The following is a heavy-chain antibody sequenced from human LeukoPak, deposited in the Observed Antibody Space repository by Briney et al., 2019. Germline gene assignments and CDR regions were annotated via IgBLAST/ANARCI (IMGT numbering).Heavy chain of an antibody. CDR2: ISWNSGSI. V-gene: IGHV3-23*01. J-gene: IGHJ4*02. CDR3: AKDSSGWSLDYFDY. Sequence: GISWNSGSIGYADSVKGRFTISRDNSKNTLYLQMNSLRAEDTAVYYCAKDSSGWSLDYFDYWGQGTLVTVSS. D-gene: IGHD6-19*01.